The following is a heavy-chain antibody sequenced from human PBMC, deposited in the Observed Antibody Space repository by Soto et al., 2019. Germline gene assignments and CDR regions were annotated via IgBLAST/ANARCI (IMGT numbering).Heavy chain of an antibody. J-gene: IGHJ3*02. CDR1: GGSISSYY. Sequence: SETLSLTCTVSGGSISSYYWSWIRQPPGRGLEWIGYIYYSGSTNYNPSLKSRVTISVDTSKNQFSLKLSSVTAADTAVYYCARDSSGRLRYCSGGSCRDAFDIWGQGTMVTVSS. V-gene: IGHV4-59*01. CDR3: ARDSSGRLRYCSGGSCRDAFDI. D-gene: IGHD2-15*01. CDR2: IYYSGST.